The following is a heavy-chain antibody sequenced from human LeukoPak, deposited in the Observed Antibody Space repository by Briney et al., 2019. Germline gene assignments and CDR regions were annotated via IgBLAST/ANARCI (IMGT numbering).Heavy chain of an antibody. CDR2: INHSGST. Sequence: PSETLSLTCAVYGGSLSGYYWSWIRQPPGKGPEWIGEINHSGSTRYNSSLKSRVTISVDTSKNQFSLKLSSVTAADTAVYYCARISRYRSGWFPWYFDLWGRGTLVTVSS. CDR1: GGSLSGYY. J-gene: IGHJ2*01. D-gene: IGHD6-19*01. CDR3: ARISRYRSGWFPWYFDL. V-gene: IGHV4-34*01.